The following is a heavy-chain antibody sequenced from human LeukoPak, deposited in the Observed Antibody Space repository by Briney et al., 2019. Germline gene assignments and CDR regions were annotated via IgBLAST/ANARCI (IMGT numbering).Heavy chain of an antibody. CDR3: ARGFIVVVPAAIGVWFDP. V-gene: IGHV1-18*01. CDR2: ISAYNGNT. CDR1: GYTFTSYG. D-gene: IGHD2-2*01. J-gene: IGHJ5*02. Sequence: ASVKVSCKASGYTFTSYGISWVRQAPGQGLEWMGWISAYNGNTNYAQKLQGRVTMTTDTSTSTAYMELRSLRSDDTAVYYCARGFIVVVPAAIGVWFDPWGQGTLVTVSS.